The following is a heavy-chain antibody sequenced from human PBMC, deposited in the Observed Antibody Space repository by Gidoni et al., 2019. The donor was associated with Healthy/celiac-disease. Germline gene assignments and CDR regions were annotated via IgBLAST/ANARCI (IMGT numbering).Heavy chain of an antibody. CDR3: ARGEVPAAIEWFGELLIDY. Sequence: QLQLQESGPGLVKPSETLSLTCTVSGGSISRSRYYWGWIRQPPGKGLEWIGSIYYSGSTYYNPSLKSRVTISVDTSKNQFALKLSSVTAADTAVYYCARGEVPAAIEWFGELLIDYWGQGTLVTVSS. V-gene: IGHV4-39*07. CDR1: GGSISRSRYY. CDR2: IYYSGST. D-gene: IGHD3-10*01. J-gene: IGHJ4*02.